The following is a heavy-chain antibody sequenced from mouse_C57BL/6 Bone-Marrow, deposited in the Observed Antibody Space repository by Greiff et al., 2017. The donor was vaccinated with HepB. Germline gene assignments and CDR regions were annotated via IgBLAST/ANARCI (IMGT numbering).Heavy chain of an antibody. CDR2: ISYSGST. D-gene: IGHD4-1*02. V-gene: IGHV3-8*01. J-gene: IGHJ2*01. Sequence: EVQRVESGPGLAKPSQTLSLTCSVTGYSITSDYWNWIRNFPGNKLEYMGYISYSGSTYYNPSLKSRISITLDTYKNQYYLQLNSVTTEDTATQYCARGPTGNFDYWGQVTTLTVSS. CDR1: GYSITSDY. CDR3: ARGPTGNFDY.